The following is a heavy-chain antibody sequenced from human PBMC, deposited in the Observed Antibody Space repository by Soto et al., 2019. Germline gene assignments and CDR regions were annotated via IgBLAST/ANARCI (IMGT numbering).Heavy chain of an antibody. J-gene: IGHJ4*01. CDR1: GASISSTNW. V-gene: IGHV4-4*02. D-gene: IGHD6-13*01. CDR2: IFHDGRT. CDR3: AREGQELRD. Sequence: QVQLQESGPGLVKPSGTLPLTCAVSGASISSTNWWSWVRQFPGKGLEWIGEIFHDGRTNYNPSLKSRVTISVDKSKNHFSLELTSVTAADTAIYYCAREGQELRDWGHGTLVTVSS.